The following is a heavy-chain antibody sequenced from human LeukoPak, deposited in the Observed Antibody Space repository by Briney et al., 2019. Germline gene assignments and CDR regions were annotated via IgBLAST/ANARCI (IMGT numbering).Heavy chain of an antibody. CDR3: ASGGPYYYGSGSYPH. J-gene: IGHJ4*02. CDR2: IYYRGST. Sequence: PSETLSLTRTVSGGSVSSGSYYWSWIRQPPGKGLEWIGYIYYRGSTNYNPSLKSRVTISVDTSKNQSSLKLSSVTAADTAVYYCASGGPYYYGSGSYPHWGQGTLVTVSS. V-gene: IGHV4-61*01. D-gene: IGHD3-10*01. CDR1: GGSVSSGSYY.